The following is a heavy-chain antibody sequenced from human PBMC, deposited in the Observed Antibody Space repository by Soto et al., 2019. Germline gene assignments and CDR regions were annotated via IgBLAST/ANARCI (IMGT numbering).Heavy chain of an antibody. CDR2: ISAYNGNT. V-gene: IGHV1-18*01. CDR3: ARDLGAYYDSSGYYYYYGMDV. D-gene: IGHD3-22*01. CDR1: GYTFTSYG. J-gene: IGHJ6*02. Sequence: GASVKVSCKASGYTFTSYGISWVRQAPGQGLEWMGWISAYNGNTNYAQKLQGRVTMTTDTSTSTAYMELRSLRSDDTAVYYCARDLGAYYDSSGYYYYYGMDVWGQGTTVTVS.